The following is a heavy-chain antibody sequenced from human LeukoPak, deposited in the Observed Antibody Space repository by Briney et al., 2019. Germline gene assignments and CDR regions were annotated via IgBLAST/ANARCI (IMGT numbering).Heavy chain of an antibody. V-gene: IGHV1-8*01. J-gene: IGHJ4*02. D-gene: IGHD6-6*01. CDR1: GYTFTSYD. CDR3: ARATSIAARPGGY. Sequence: ASVTVSCKASGYTFTSYDINWVRQATGQGLEWMGWMNPNSGNTGYAQKFQGRVTMTRNTSISTAYMELSSLRSEDTAVYYCARATSIAARPGGYWGQGTLVTVSS. CDR2: MNPNSGNT.